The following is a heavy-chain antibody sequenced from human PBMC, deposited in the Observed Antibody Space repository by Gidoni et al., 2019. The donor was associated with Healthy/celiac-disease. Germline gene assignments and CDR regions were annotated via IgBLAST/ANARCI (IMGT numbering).Heavy chain of an antibody. CDR2: ISYDGSNK. J-gene: IGHJ6*02. CDR3: ARDRFWSGYPNYYYYGMDV. D-gene: IGHD3-3*01. V-gene: IGHV3-30*04. CDR1: GFPFSSYA. Sequence: QVQLVESGGGVVQPGRSLRLSCAASGFPFSSYALHWVRQAPGKGLEWVAVISYDGSNKYYADSVKGRFTISRDNSKNTLYLQMNSLRAEDTAVYYCARDRFWSGYPNYYYYGMDVWGQGTTVTVSS.